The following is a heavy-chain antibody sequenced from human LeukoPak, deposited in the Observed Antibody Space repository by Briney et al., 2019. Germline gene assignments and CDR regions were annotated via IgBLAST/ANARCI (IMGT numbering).Heavy chain of an antibody. D-gene: IGHD2-15*01. CDR1: GGSVSSGGYY. V-gene: IGHV4-31*03. Sequence: SETLSLTCTVSGGSVSSGGYYWSWIRQHPGKGLEWIGYIYYTSITYSNPSLKSRVTISVDTSKNQFSLKLTSVTAADTAVYYCARDGGGRGADWFDPWGQGSLVTVSS. J-gene: IGHJ5*02. CDR3: ARDGGGRGADWFDP. CDR2: IYYTSIT.